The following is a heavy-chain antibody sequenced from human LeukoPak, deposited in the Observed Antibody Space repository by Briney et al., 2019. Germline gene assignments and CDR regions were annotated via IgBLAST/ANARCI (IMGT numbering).Heavy chain of an antibody. CDR2: INPNSGGT. V-gene: IGHV1-2*02. Sequence: ASVKVSCKASGYTFTGYYMHWVRQAPGQGLEWMGWINPNSGGTDYAQKFQGRVTMTRDTSISTAYMELSRLRSDDTAVYYCVGGNYYDSTAPAYWGQGTLVTVSS. D-gene: IGHD3-22*01. CDR1: GYTFTGYY. J-gene: IGHJ4*02. CDR3: VGGNYYDSTAPAY.